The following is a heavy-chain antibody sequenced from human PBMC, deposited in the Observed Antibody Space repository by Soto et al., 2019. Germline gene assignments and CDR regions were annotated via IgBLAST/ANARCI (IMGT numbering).Heavy chain of an antibody. CDR3: AKDVGVAVAGPIDS. J-gene: IGHJ4*02. Sequence: EVQLVESGGGLVQPGRSLRLSCAASGFTFDDYAMHWVRQAPGKGLEWVSGISWNSGSIGYADSVKGRFTISRDNAKNSLYLQMNSLRAEDTALYYCAKDVGVAVAGPIDSWGQGTLVTVSS. V-gene: IGHV3-9*01. CDR2: ISWNSGSI. D-gene: IGHD6-19*01. CDR1: GFTFDDYA.